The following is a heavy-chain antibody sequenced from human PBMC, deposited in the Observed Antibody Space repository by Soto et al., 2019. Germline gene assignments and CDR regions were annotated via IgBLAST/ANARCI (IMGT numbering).Heavy chain of an antibody. CDR3: ARDLGVFDTFDI. D-gene: IGHD7-27*01. J-gene: IGHJ3*02. Sequence: LSLTCTVSGGSISSGGYYWSWIRQHPGKGLEWIGYIYYSGSTYYNPSLKSRVTISVDTSKNQFSLKLSSVTAADTAVYYCARDLGVFDTFDIWGQGTMVTVSS. CDR1: GGSISSGGYY. CDR2: IYYSGST. V-gene: IGHV4-31*03.